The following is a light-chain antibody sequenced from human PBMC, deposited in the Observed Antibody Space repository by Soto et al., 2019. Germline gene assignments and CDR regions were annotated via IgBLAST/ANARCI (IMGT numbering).Light chain of an antibody. CDR1: SSNIGTNY. Sequence: QSVLTQPPSASATPGQRVTISCSGSSSNIGTNYVYWYQHLPGTAPKLLIYRNDQRPSGVPDRFSGSMSGTAASLAIGGLRSEDEADYYCYSYRGSNAWVFGGGTKVTVL. J-gene: IGLJ3*02. CDR2: RND. CDR3: YSYRGSNAWV. V-gene: IGLV1-47*01.